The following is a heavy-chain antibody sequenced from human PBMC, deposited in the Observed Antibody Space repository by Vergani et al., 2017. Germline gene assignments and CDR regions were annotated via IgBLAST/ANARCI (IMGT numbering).Heavy chain of an antibody. Sequence: QITLKESGPTLVKPTQTLTLTCTFSGFSLSTSGVGVGWIRQPPGKALEWLALIYWDDDKRYSPSLKSRLTITKDTSKNQVVLTMTNMDPVDTATYYCAHSGYYDGFERRAPEYFQHWGQGTLVTVSS. CDR2: IYWDDDK. D-gene: IGHD3-22*01. CDR3: AHSGYYDGFERRAPEYFQH. CDR1: GFSLSTSGVG. V-gene: IGHV2-5*02. J-gene: IGHJ1*01.